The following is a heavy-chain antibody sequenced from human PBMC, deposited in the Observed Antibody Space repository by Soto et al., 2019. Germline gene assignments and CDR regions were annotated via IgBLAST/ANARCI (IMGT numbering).Heavy chain of an antibody. V-gene: IGHV1-2*04. D-gene: IGHD6-19*01. CDR1: GYTFTGYY. CDR3: ARVGIAVAADYGMDV. CDR2: INPNSGGT. Sequence: ASVKVSCKASGYTFTGYYMHWVRQAPGQGLEWMGWINPNSGGTNYAQKFQGWVTMTRDTSISTAYMELSRLRSDDTAVYYCARVGIAVAADYGMDVWGQGTTVTVSS. J-gene: IGHJ6*02.